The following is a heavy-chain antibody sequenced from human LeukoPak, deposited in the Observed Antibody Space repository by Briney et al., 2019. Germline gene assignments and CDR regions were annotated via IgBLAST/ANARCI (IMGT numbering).Heavy chain of an antibody. CDR3: ARVVSGSSGGFDY. D-gene: IGHD6-6*01. J-gene: IGHJ4*02. CDR2: ISAYNGNT. CDR1: GYTFTSYG. Sequence: ASVKVSCKASGYTFTSYGISWVRQAPGQGLEWMGWISAYNGNTNYAQKFQGRVTITTDESTSTAYMELSSLRSEDTAVYYCARVVSGSSGGFDYWGQGTLVTVSS. V-gene: IGHV1-18*01.